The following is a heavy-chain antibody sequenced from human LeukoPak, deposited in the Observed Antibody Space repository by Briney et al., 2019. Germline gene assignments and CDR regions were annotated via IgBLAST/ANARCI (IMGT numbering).Heavy chain of an antibody. Sequence: GGSLRLSCAASGFTFSSYSMNWVRQAPGKGLEWVSSISSSSSYIYYADSVKGRFTISRDNAKNSLYLQMNSLRAEDTAVYYCARDRITMVRGAIYYYGMDVWGQGTTVTVSS. CDR1: GFTFSSYS. CDR3: ARDRITMVRGAIYYYGMDV. J-gene: IGHJ6*02. V-gene: IGHV3-21*04. D-gene: IGHD3-10*01. CDR2: ISSSSSYI.